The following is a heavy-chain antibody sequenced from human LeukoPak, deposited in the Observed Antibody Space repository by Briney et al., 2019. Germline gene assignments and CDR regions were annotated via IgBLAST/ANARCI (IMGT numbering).Heavy chain of an antibody. Sequence: GGSLRLSCAAYGFPFCLYGMHGARQAPGKGLEWVAAISYDGSKEYSADSVKGRFTISRDSSMKTLYLQMNSLRSEDTAVYYGAKEPASASVYPAFDDWGQGILVTVSS. J-gene: IGHJ4*02. V-gene: IGHV3-30*18. CDR2: ISYDGSKE. D-gene: IGHD6-13*01. CDR1: GFPFCLYG. CDR3: AKEPASASVYPAFDD.